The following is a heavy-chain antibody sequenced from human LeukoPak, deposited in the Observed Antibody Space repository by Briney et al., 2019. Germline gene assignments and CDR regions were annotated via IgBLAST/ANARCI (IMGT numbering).Heavy chain of an antibody. CDR3: AREGSGRTAYNDGLDV. CDR2: ISGSGENT. Sequence: GGSLRLSCAASGFTFSSFAMSWVRQAPGTGLEWVSGISGSGENTYYADSVKGRVTISRDSSKNTLYLQMNSLRAEDTAVYYCAREGSGRTAYNDGLDVWGQGTMVTVSS. CDR1: GFTFSSFA. D-gene: IGHD3-10*01. V-gene: IGHV3-23*01. J-gene: IGHJ3*01.